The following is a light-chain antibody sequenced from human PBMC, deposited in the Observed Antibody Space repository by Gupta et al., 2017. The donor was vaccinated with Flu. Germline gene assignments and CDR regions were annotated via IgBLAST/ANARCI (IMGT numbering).Light chain of an antibody. J-gene: IGKJ5*01. Sequence: PSSLSASVGDRVTITCQASQDISKYLNWYQQKPGKAPKLLIYDASNMETGVPSRFSGSGSGTDFTFTISSLQPEDIATYYCQQYDNLPITFGQGTRLEIK. CDR2: DAS. CDR3: QQYDNLPIT. V-gene: IGKV1-33*01. CDR1: QDISKY.